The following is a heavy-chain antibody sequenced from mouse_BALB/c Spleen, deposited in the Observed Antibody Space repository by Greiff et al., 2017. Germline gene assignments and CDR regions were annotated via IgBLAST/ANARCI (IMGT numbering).Heavy chain of an antibody. Sequence: QVQLKESGPGLVAPSQSLSITCTVSGFSLTGYGVNWVRQPPGKGLEWLGMIWGDGSTDYNSALKSRLSISKDNSKSQVFLKMNSLQTDDTARYYCDRALSDGYYDYWYFDVWGAGTTVTVSS. CDR2: IWGDGST. D-gene: IGHD2-3*01. CDR3: DRALSDGYYDYWYFDV. V-gene: IGHV2-6-7*01. J-gene: IGHJ1*01. CDR1: GFSLTGYG.